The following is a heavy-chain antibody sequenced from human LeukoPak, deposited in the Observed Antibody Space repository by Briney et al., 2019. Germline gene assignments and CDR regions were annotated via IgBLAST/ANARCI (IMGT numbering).Heavy chain of an antibody. J-gene: IGHJ5*02. CDR1: GFTFSSYS. Sequence: GVSLRLSCAASGFTFSSYSMNWVSQAPGKGLEWVSSISSSSGYIYYADSVKGRFTISRDNAKNSLYLQMNSLRAEDTAVYYCARDSGSSVNWFDPWGQGTLVTVSS. CDR2: ISSSSGYI. CDR3: ARDSGSSVNWFDP. V-gene: IGHV3-21*01. D-gene: IGHD1-26*01.